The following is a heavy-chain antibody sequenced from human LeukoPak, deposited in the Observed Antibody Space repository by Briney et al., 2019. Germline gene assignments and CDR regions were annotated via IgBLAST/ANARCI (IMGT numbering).Heavy chain of an antibody. V-gene: IGHV1-18*04. J-gene: IGHJ4*02. D-gene: IGHD6-6*01. CDR2: ISAYNGNT. CDR3: ARRSIAAPRALDY. Sequence: GESLKISCKAFGYSFTAYWIAWVRQAPGQGLEWMGWISAYNGNTNYAQKLQGRVTMTTDTSTSTAYMELRSLRSDDTAVYYCARRSIAAPRALDYWGQGTLVTVSS. CDR1: GYSFTAYW.